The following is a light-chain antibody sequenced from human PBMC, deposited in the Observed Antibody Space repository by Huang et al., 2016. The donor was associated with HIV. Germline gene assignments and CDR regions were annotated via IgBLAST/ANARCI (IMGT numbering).Light chain of an antibody. CDR3: QQYDSYWT. J-gene: IGKJ1*01. V-gene: IGKV1-5*03. Sequence: DVQMPQSPSTLSAYVGDRITITCPASQSINNYLARYQQKAGKAPDLLIYKASTLDSGCPSRFSGSGSGTTFTLTISNLQPDDFATYYCQQYDSYWTFGQGTKVE. CDR2: KAS. CDR1: QSINNY.